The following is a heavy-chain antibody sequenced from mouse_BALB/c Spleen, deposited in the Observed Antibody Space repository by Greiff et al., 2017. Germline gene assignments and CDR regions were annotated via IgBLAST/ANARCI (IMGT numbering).Heavy chain of an antibody. D-gene: IGHD1-1*01. CDR2: IRLKSNNYAT. CDR3: TTSPYYGSSWGFDY. Sequence: DVKLVESGGGLVQPGGSMKLSCVASGFTFSNYWMNWVRQSPEKGLEWVAEIRLKSNNYATHYAESVKGRFTISRDDSKSSVYLQMNNLRAEDTGIYYCTTSPYYGSSWGFDYWGQGTTLTVSS. V-gene: IGHV6-6*02. J-gene: IGHJ2*01. CDR1: GFTFSNYW.